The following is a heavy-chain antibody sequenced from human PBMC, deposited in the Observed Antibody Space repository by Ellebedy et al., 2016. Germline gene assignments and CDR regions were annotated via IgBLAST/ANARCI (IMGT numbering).Heavy chain of an antibody. J-gene: IGHJ4*02. CDR1: GGSISSYY. Sequence: SETLSLTCTVSGGSISSYYWSWIRQPPGKGLEWIGYIYYSGSTNYNPSLKSRVTISVDTSKNQFSLKLSSVTDADTAVYYCARGDVLDSSLDYWGQGTLVTVSS. CDR3: ARGDVLDSSLDY. V-gene: IGHV4-59*01. CDR2: IYYSGST. D-gene: IGHD3/OR15-3a*01.